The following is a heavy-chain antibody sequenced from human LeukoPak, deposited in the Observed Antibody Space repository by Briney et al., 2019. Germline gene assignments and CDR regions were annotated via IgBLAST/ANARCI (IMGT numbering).Heavy chain of an antibody. CDR3: ARGRRWELLSIDY. D-gene: IGHD1-26*01. CDR2: IYYSGST. J-gene: IGHJ4*02. Sequence: SETLSLTCTVYGGSFSGYYWSWIRQPPGKGLEWIGYIYYSGSTTYNPSLKSRVIISVDTSKNQFSLKLTSVTAADTAVYYCARGRRWELLSIDYWGQGTLVTVSS. V-gene: IGHV4-59*01. CDR1: GGSFSGYY.